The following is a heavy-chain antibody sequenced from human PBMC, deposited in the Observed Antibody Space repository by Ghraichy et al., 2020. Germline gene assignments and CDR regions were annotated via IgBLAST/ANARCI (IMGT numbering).Heavy chain of an antibody. D-gene: IGHD2-15*01. CDR2: IHLNWST. CDR1: PGSIPSPDHY. J-gene: IGHJ6*03. CDR3: ARQGVAVVAAATGAFDYSAHLTPLAPSPASPSPHLPCPSPPLPCLVKDYY. Sequence: SETLSLTSPLPPGSIPSPDHYSRWIRQPPAKALQWIGNIHLNWSTYYNPSLAGRVTIYVDTSQNQFSLKLSSVTAADTAVYYCARQGVAVVAAATGAFDYSAHLTPLAPSPASPSPHLPCPSPPLPCLVKDYY. V-gene: IGHV4-39*01.